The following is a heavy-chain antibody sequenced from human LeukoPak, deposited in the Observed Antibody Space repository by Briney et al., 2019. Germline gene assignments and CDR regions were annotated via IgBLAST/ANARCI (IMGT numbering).Heavy chain of an antibody. D-gene: IGHD6-13*01. CDR3: ARTPGISAAGNDDAFDI. J-gene: IGHJ3*02. CDR2: IYYSGST. Sequence: SETLSLTCTVSGGSISSYYWSWIRQPPGKGLEWIWYIYYSGSTNYNPSLKSRVTISVDTSKNQFSLKLGSVTAADTAVYYCARTPGISAAGNDDAFDIWGQGTMVTVSS. V-gene: IGHV4-59*08. CDR1: GGSISSYY.